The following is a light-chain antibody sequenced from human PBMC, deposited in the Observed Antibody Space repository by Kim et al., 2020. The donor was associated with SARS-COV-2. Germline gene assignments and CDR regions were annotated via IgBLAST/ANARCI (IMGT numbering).Light chain of an antibody. CDR3: QQYNSYPIT. CDR1: QAINYY. J-gene: IGKJ5*01. CDR2: GAS. V-gene: IGKV1-16*02. Sequence: ASVGDRVTITCRASQAINYYLGWFQQKPGKAPKSLIYGASSLQSGVPSKFSGGGSGTDFTLTIIDVQPEDFATYYCQQYNSYPITFGQGTRLEIK.